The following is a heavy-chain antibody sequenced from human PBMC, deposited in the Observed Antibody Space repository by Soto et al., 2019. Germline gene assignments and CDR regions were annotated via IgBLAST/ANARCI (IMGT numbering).Heavy chain of an antibody. V-gene: IGHV6-1*01. Sequence: SQTLSLTCAISGDSVSIYSAAWNWVRQSPSGGLEWLGRTYYRSRFFSDYAESVKSRIIINPDTSKNQFSLQLKSVTPEDTAVYYCVRDRYSSSGWFDPWGQGTPVTVSS. J-gene: IGHJ5*02. CDR1: GDSVSIYSAA. D-gene: IGHD3-10*01. CDR3: VRDRYSSSGWFDP. CDR2: TYYRSRFFS.